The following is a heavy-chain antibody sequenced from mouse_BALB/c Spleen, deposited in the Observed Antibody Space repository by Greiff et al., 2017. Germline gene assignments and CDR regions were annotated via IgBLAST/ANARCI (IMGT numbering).Heavy chain of an antibody. CDR2: INPYNDGT. Sequence: VQLKESGPELVKPGASVKMSCKASGYTFTSYVMHWVKQKPGQGLEWIGYINPYNDGTKYNEKFKGKATLTSDKSSSTAYMELSSLTSEDSAVYYCARSDDGYYDGDFDYWGQGTTLTVSS. CDR1: GYTFTSYV. V-gene: IGHV1-14*01. CDR3: ARSDDGYYDGDFDY. D-gene: IGHD2-3*01. J-gene: IGHJ2*01.